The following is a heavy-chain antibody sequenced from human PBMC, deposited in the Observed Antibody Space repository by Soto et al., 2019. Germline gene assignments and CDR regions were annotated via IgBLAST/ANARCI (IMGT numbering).Heavy chain of an antibody. CDR2: IYYTGNT. J-gene: IGHJ4*02. Sequence: QVQLQESGPGLVKPSQTLSLTCTVSGGSISSGGTGSYWTWIRQLPGKGLEWIGYIYYTGNTYYNAAFKXXPTISIDTSENQFSLKLTSVTAADTAVYFCASGHDAYKVRYWGQGTLVTVSS. CDR1: GGSISSGGTGSY. CDR3: ASGHDAYKVRY. V-gene: IGHV4-31*01. D-gene: IGHD1-1*01.